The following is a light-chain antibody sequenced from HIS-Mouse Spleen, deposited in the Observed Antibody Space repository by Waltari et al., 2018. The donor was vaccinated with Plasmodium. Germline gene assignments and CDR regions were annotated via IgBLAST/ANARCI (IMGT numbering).Light chain of an antibody. CDR3: YSAADNNRV. V-gene: IGLV3-27*01. CDR2: KDS. CDR1: VLAKKY. Sequence: SYELTQPSSVSVSPGQTARIPCSGDVLAKKYARWFQPKPGQAPAMVIYKDSERPSGIPERFSGSSSGTTVTLTISGAQVEDEADYYCYSAADNNRVFGGGTKLTVL. J-gene: IGLJ3*02.